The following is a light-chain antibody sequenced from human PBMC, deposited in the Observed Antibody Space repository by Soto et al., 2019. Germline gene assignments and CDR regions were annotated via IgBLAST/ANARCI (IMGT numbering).Light chain of an antibody. V-gene: IGLV2-8*01. J-gene: IGLJ1*01. Sequence: QSVLTHPPYAFGSPGQSFTISCPGSSGDGGRYNYVSCYDHHPGKVPKVMIYEVSKRPSGVPDRFSGSTSGNTASLTVSGLQAEDEADYYCSSYAGSNNPYVFGTGTKVTGL. CDR1: SGDGGRYNY. CDR3: SSYAGSNNPYV. CDR2: EVS.